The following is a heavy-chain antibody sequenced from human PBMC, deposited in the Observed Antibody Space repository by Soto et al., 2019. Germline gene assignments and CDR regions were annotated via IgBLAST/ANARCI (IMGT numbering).Heavy chain of an antibody. CDR2: IYYSGST. D-gene: IGHD2-2*01. CDR1: GGSISSYY. V-gene: IGHV4-59*12. CDR3: ARGRGGWFINQLLDAFDI. J-gene: IGHJ3*02. Sequence: QVQLQESGPGLVKPSETLSLTCTVSGGSISSYYWSWIRQPPGKGLEWIGYIYYSGSTNYNPSLTSRVAISEDTSNLQITLKLTSVTAADRAVNCCARGRGGWFINQLLDAFDIWGQGTMVTVSS.